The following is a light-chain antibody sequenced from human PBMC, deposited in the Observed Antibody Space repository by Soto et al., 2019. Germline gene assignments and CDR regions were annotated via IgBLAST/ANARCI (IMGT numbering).Light chain of an antibody. V-gene: IGLV2-14*01. CDR2: EVS. Sequence: QSALTQPASVSGSPGQSITISCTGTSSDIGAYNYVSWYQHHPGKAPKLMIYEVSNRPSGASTRFSGSKSGNTASLTISGLQAEDEAHYYCCSYTSSSTVVFGGGTKLTVL. J-gene: IGLJ2*01. CDR3: CSYTSSSTVV. CDR1: SSDIGAYNY.